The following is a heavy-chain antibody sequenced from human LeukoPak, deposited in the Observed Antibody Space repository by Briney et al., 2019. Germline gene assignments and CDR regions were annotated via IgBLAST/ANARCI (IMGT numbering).Heavy chain of an antibody. Sequence: ASVKVSCKASGYTFTGYDMHWVRQAPGKGLEWMGGFDPEDGETVYAQKFQGRVTMTEDTSTDTAYMELSSLRSEDTAVYYCATAKYSSGWYPAFDYWGQGTLVTVSS. V-gene: IGHV1-24*01. D-gene: IGHD6-19*01. CDR1: GYTFTGYD. CDR3: ATAKYSSGWYPAFDY. CDR2: FDPEDGET. J-gene: IGHJ4*02.